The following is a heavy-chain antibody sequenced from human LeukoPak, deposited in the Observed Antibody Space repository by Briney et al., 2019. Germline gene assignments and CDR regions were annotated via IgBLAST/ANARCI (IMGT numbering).Heavy chain of an antibody. J-gene: IGHJ4*02. D-gene: IGHD3-9*01. CDR1: GFTFSSYG. Sequence: PGGSLRLSCAASGFTFSSYGMHWVRQAPGKGLEWVAVIWYDGSNKYYADSVKGRFTISRDNSKNTLYLQMNSLRAEDTAVYYCARDAGRYFGWLGYWGQGTLVTVSS. CDR3: ARDAGRYFGWLGY. CDR2: IWYDGSNK. V-gene: IGHV3-33*01.